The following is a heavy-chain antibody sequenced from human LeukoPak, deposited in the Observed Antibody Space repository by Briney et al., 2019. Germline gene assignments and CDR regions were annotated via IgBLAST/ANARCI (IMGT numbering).Heavy chain of an antibody. Sequence: PGGSLRLSCAASGFTFSSYSMNWVRQAPGKGLEWVSSISSSSSYIYYADSVKGRFTISRDNAKDSLYLQMNSLRAEDTAVYYCARANPVYYYDSSGSTDAFDIWGQGTMVTVSS. CDR1: GFTFSSYS. J-gene: IGHJ3*02. D-gene: IGHD3-22*01. CDR3: ARANPVYYYDSSGSTDAFDI. CDR2: ISSSSSYI. V-gene: IGHV3-21*01.